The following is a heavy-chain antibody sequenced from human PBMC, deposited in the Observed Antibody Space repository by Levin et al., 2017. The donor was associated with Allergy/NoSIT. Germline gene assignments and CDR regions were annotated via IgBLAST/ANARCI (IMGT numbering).Heavy chain of an antibody. Sequence: GASVKVSCKASGGTFSSYAISWVRQAPGQGLEWMGGIIPIFGTANYAQKFQGRVTITADKSTSTAYMELSSLRSDDTAVYYCARGRDIVVVPAAIGGYYYYYGMDGWGQGTTVTVSS. CDR3: ARGRDIVVVPAAIGGYYYYYGMDG. CDR1: GGTFSSYA. D-gene: IGHD2-2*02. V-gene: IGHV1-69*06. CDR2: IIPIFGTA. J-gene: IGHJ6*02.